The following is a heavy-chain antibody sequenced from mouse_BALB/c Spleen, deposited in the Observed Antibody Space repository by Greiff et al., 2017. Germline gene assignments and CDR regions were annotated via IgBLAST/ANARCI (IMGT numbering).Heavy chain of an antibody. CDR1: GFAFSSYD. J-gene: IGHJ3*01. D-gene: IGHD1-1*01. Sequence: EVKLVESGGGLVKPGGSLKLSCAASGFAFSSYDMSWVRQTPEKRLEWVAYISSGGGSTYYPDTVKGRFTISRDNAKNTLYLQLSSLKSEDTAMYYCARRGYYYGSRVLFAYWGQETLVTVSA. CDR3: ARRGYYYGSRVLFAY. CDR2: ISSGGGST. V-gene: IGHV5-12-1*01.